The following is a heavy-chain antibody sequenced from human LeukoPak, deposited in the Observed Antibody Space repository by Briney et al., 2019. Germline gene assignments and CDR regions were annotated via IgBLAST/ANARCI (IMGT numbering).Heavy chain of an antibody. Sequence: SETLALTCTVSGGSSSSHYWSWIRQPPGKGLEWIGEGSESGGTKFNPSLKSRVTISADTSKNQFSLKLNSVTAADTAVYYCAKNGQSGFSFDPWGQGTLVTVSS. J-gene: IGHJ5*02. D-gene: IGHD3-3*01. V-gene: IGHV4-34*01. CDR1: GGSSSSHY. CDR2: GSESGGT. CDR3: AKNGQSGFSFDP.